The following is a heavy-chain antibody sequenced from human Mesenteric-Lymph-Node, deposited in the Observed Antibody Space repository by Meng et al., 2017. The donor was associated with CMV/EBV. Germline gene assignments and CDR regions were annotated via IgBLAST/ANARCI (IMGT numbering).Heavy chain of an antibody. Sequence: SETLSLTCTVSGGSINNYYWSWIRQPPEEGLEWIGYIHYSGRTDYNPSLNSRVTISVDTSKNQFSLRLNSVTAADTAVYYCASQYSSRYYGMDVWGQGTTVTVSS. D-gene: IGHD2-15*01. CDR3: ASQYSSRYYGMDV. CDR1: GGSINNYY. J-gene: IGHJ6*02. V-gene: IGHV4-59*01. CDR2: IHYSGRT.